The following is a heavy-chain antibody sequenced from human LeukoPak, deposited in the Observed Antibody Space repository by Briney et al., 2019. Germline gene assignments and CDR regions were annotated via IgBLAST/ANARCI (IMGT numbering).Heavy chain of an antibody. V-gene: IGHV4-4*07. D-gene: IGHD2/OR15-2a*01. CDR2: IYSSGST. J-gene: IGHJ4*02. CDR1: GGSISSYY. CDR3: ARSRIPGIVLVGYYFDY. Sequence: PSETLSLTCTVSGGSISSYYWSWIRQTAGKGLEWIGRIYSSGSTNYNPSLKSRVTMSVDTSKNQFSLKLSSVTAADTAVYYCARSRIPGIVLVGYYFDYWGQGTLVTVSS.